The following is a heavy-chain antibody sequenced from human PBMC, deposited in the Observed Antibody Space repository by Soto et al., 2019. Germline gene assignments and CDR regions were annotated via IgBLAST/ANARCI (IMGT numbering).Heavy chain of an antibody. Sequence: PGGSLRLSCTDSGFSFNTYDMDWVRQAPGKGLEWVARILYDGSKEYYADPVKGRFTISRDNSKNTLYLQMDSLRVEDTAVYFCAKGLALMAERWGQGTPVIVSS. D-gene: IGHD1-26*01. J-gene: IGHJ4*02. CDR2: ILYDGSKE. CDR1: GFSFNTYD. CDR3: AKGLALMAER. V-gene: IGHV3-30*18.